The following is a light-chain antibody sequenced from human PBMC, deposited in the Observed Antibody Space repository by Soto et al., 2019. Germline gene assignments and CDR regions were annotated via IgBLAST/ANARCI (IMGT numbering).Light chain of an antibody. CDR1: QSVGSNY. Sequence: EIVLTQSPGTLSLSPGERATLYCRASQSVGSNYLAWYQQKPGQAPRVLIYGASSRATGIPDRFSGSGSGADFTLTISRLEPEDFAVYYCQQYGSSGTFGQGTKVEIK. V-gene: IGKV3-20*01. J-gene: IGKJ1*01. CDR3: QQYGSSGT. CDR2: GAS.